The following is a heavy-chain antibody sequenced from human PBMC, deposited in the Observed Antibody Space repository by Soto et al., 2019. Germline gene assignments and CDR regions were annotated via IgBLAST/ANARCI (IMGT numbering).Heavy chain of an antibody. CDR3: ARDFNPDTAMAYGMDV. Sequence: EVQLVESGGGLVQPGGSLRLSCAASGFTFSSYSMNWVRQAPGKELEWDSYITSSSSTIYYADSVKGRFTISRDNAKNSLYLQMNILRDEDTAVYYCARDFNPDTAMAYGMDVWGQGPTVTVSS. CDR2: ITSSSSTI. D-gene: IGHD5-18*01. CDR1: GFTFSSYS. V-gene: IGHV3-48*02. J-gene: IGHJ6*02.